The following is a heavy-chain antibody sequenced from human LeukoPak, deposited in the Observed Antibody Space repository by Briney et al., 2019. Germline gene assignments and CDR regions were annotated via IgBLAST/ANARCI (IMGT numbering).Heavy chain of an antibody. D-gene: IGHD3-10*01. J-gene: IGHJ6*03. V-gene: IGHV4-38-2*02. CDR3: ARDMGPIKYYYYYMDV. CDR2: IYHSGST. CDR1: GYSISSGYY. Sequence: SETLSLTCAVSGYSISSGYYWGWIRQPPGKGLEWIGSIYHSGSTYYNPSLKSRVTISVDTSKNQFSLKLSSVTAADTAVYYCARDMGPIKYYYYYMDVWGKGTTVTVSS.